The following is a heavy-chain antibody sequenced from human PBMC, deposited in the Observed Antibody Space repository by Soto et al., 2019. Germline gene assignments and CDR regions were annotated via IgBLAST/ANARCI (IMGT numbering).Heavy chain of an antibody. J-gene: IGHJ4*02. CDR3: ARVVTAIQGFDY. V-gene: IGHV4-30-4*01. D-gene: IGHD2-21*02. Sequence: SEALSLSCTVSGGSISSGDYYWSWVRQPPGKGLEWIGYIYYSGSTYYNPSLKSRVTISVDTSKNQFSLKLSSVTGADTAVYYCARVVTAIQGFDYWGQGALVTVSS. CDR1: GGSISSGDYY. CDR2: IYYSGST.